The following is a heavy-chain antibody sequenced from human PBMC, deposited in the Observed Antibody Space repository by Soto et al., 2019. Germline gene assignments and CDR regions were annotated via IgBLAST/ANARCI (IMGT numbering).Heavy chain of an antibody. CDR2: IYYSGST. V-gene: IGHV4-59*08. Sequence: PSETLSLTCTVSGGSISSYYWSWIRQPPGKGLEWIGYIYYSGSTNYNPSLKSRVTISVDTSKNQFSLKLSSVTAADTAVYYCARSVTTYNYYYSYMDVWGKGTTVTVSS. CDR3: ARSVTTYNYYYSYMDV. J-gene: IGHJ6*03. D-gene: IGHD4-17*01. CDR1: GGSISSYY.